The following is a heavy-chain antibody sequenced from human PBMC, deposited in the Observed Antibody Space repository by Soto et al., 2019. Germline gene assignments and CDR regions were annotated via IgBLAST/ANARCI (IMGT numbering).Heavy chain of an antibody. Sequence: ASVKVSCKASGYTFTSYYMHWVRQAPGQGLEWMGIINPSGGSTSYAQKFQGRVTMTRDTSTSTVYMELSSLRSEDTAVYYCAREERLYCGGDCHGWFDPWGQGTLVIVSS. CDR2: INPSGGST. CDR3: AREERLYCGGDCHGWFDP. V-gene: IGHV1-46*01. J-gene: IGHJ5*02. CDR1: GYTFTSYY. D-gene: IGHD2-21*02.